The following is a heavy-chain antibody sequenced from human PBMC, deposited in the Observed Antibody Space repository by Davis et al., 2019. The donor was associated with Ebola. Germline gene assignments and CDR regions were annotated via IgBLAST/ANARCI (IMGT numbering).Heavy chain of an antibody. CDR1: GFTFGAYA. V-gene: IGHV3-49*04. CDR3: ARVYEIQQLVFCDWFDP. CDR2: IRSYAYGGTP. J-gene: IGHJ5*02. D-gene: IGHD6-13*01. Sequence: SLKISFTASGFTFGAYAMSWVRQAPGQGLEWVGCIRSYAYGGTPEYAESVKGRFTISRDDSKSIDYLQMNSLRAEDTAVYYCARVYEIQQLVFCDWFDPWGQGTLVTVSS.